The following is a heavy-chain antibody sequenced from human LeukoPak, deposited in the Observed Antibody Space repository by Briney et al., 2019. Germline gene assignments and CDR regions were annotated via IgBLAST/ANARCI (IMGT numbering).Heavy chain of an antibody. J-gene: IGHJ4*02. CDR1: VYVFKVVY. Sequence: ASVKVSCKTSVYVFKVVYIHWLRQAPGHGLEWMGWINPNSGDTNSAQRFQGRVTMTRDTSTGTAYMDLSSLTPYASAVCFWAKDKGGGYNSHWGQGTLVTVSS. CDR2: INPNSGDT. CDR3: AKDKGGGYNSH. D-gene: IGHD5-24*01. V-gene: IGHV1-2*02.